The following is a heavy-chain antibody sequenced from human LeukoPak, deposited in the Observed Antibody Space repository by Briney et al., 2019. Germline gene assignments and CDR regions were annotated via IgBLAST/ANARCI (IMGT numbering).Heavy chain of an antibody. V-gene: IGHV3-30*02. D-gene: IGHD6-19*01. Sequence: DSVKGRFTISRDNSKNTLYLEMNSLRAEDTAVYYCAKVAAGYSSGWYEGLFDYWGQGTLVTVSS. CDR3: AKVAAGYSSGWYEGLFDY. J-gene: IGHJ4*02.